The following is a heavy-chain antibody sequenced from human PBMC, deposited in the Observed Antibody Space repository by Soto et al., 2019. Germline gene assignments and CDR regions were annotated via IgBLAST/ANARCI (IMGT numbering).Heavy chain of an antibody. CDR3: ARSVAGHFAY. Sequence: EVQLVESGGDLVQRGGSLRLSCVASGFTFSVYSMNWVRQAPGKGLEWFSYITSDTKTIKYADSVKGRFTISRDNAKTSVYLQMNSLSDEDTAVYYCARSVAGHFAYWGQGTVVTVSS. D-gene: IGHD6-19*01. V-gene: IGHV3-48*02. J-gene: IGHJ4*02. CDR1: GFTFSVYS. CDR2: ITSDTKTI.